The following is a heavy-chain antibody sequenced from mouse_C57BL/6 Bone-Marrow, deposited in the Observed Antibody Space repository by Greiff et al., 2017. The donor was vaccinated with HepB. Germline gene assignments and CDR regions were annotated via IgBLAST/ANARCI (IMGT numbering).Heavy chain of an antibody. CDR2: IYPGDGDT. CDR3: ARGGYGSIHWYFDV. V-gene: IGHV1-80*01. D-gene: IGHD1-1*01. Sequence: QVQLQQSGAELVKPGASVKISCKASGYAFSSYWMNWVKQRPGKGLEWIGQIYPGDGDTNYNGKFKGKATLTADKSSSTAYMQLSSLTSEDSAVYFCARGGYGSIHWYFDVWGTGTTVTVSS. J-gene: IGHJ1*03. CDR1: GYAFSSYW.